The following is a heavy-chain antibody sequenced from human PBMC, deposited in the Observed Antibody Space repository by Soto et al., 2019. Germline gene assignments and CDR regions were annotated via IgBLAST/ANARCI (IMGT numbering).Heavy chain of an antibody. CDR1: GYTFSGYY. CDR2: INPNSGGT. Sequence: XSVKVAFNAAGYTFSGYYMDWVRRAPGQGLEWMGWINPNSGGTNYAQKFQGWVTMTRDTSISTAYMELSRLRSDDTAVYYCARDLSPKVVTLYYYYGMDVWGQGTTVTVSS. J-gene: IGHJ6*02. CDR3: ARDLSPKVVTLYYYYGMDV. D-gene: IGHD2-15*01. V-gene: IGHV1-2*04.